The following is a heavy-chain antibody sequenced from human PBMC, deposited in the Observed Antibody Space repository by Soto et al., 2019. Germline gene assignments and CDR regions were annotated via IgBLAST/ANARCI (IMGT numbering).Heavy chain of an antibody. CDR2: ISTLFGTA. Sequence: VQLMQSGAEVKQPGASVTVSCKASGGTFSSHSINWVRQAPGQGLEWMGGISTLFGTANYAQNIQGRVTITTDQSTSTYHRELNSLRSDDTAVYYCARGVGYGDFSAALLDWGQGNLVAGSS. D-gene: IGHD4-17*01. CDR3: ARGVGYGDFSAALLD. J-gene: IGHJ4*02. V-gene: IGHV1-69*01. CDR1: GGTFSSHS.